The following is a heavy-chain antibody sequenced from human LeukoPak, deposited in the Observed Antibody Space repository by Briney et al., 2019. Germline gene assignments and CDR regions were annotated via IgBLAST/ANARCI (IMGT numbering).Heavy chain of an antibody. CDR2: ISGSGGST. Sequence: GGSLRLSCAASGFTFRSYAMSWVRQAPGKGLEWVSAISGSGGSTYYGDSVKGRFTISRDNSKNTLYLQMNSLRAEDTAVYYCVGYHSESPAPWGQRTLVTVSS. V-gene: IGHV3-23*01. J-gene: IGHJ5*02. CDR1: GFTFRSYA. CDR3: VGYHSESPAP. D-gene: IGHD3-10*01.